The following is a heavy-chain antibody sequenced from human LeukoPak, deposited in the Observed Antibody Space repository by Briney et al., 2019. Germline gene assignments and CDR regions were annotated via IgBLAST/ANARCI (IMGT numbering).Heavy chain of an antibody. CDR3: ARVSAERDMQIAAAAVGGWFDP. Sequence: GASVKVSCKASGGTFSSYAISWVRQAPGQGLEWMGRIIPILGIANYAQKFQGRVTITADKSTSTAYMELSSLRSEDTAVYYCARVSAERDMQIAAAAVGGWFDPWGQGTLVTVSS. V-gene: IGHV1-69*04. CDR2: IIPILGIA. CDR1: GGTFSSYA. D-gene: IGHD6-13*01. J-gene: IGHJ5*02.